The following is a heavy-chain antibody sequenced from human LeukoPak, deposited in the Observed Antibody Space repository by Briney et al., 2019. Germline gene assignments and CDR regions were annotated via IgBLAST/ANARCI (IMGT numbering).Heavy chain of an antibody. CDR1: GGSITSGGYF. J-gene: IGHJ4*02. CDR3: ARSFGESYFDY. Sequence: SQTLSLTCTVSGGSITSGGYFWSWIRQHPGKGLEWIGYISYSGNTYYNPSLKSRLTISVDTSKNQFSLKLSSVTAADTAVYYCARSFGESYFDYWGQGILVTVSS. CDR2: ISYSGNT. D-gene: IGHD3-10*01. V-gene: IGHV4-31*03.